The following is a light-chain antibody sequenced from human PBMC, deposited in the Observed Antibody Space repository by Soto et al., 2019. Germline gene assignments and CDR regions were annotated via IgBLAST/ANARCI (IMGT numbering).Light chain of an antibody. CDR1: GNDVGAYNY. V-gene: IGLV2-14*03. CDR2: EVN. J-gene: IGLJ1*01. Sequence: QSALTQPRSVSGSPGQSVTISCTGTGNDVGAYNYVSWYQQHPGRPPRLLIYEVNNRPSGVSKRFSGSKAGNTASLTISGLLDDDEADYFCASFRSGTILVFGSGTKVTVL. CDR3: ASFRSGTILV.